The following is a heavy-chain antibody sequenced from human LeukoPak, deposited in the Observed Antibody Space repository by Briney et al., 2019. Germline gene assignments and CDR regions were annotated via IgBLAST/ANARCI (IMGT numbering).Heavy chain of an antibody. CDR2: IHYSGTT. J-gene: IGHJ4*02. V-gene: IGHV4-59*01. Sequence: SETLSLTCTVSRGSISTYYWSWVRQPPGKGLEWIGYIHYSGTTKYNPSLKSRVTISIDASENQFSLELSSVTGADTAVYFCAREYLGATVGYWGQGTLVTVSS. CDR1: RGSISTYY. D-gene: IGHD1-26*01. CDR3: AREYLGATVGY.